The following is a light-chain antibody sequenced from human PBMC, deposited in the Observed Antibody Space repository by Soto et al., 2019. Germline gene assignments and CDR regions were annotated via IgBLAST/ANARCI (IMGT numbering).Light chain of an antibody. CDR3: AAWDDSLIGV. Sequence: QSVLTQPPSASGTPGQRVTISCSGSSSKIGSNTVNWYQQLPGTAPKLLIYSNNQRPSGVPDRFSGSKSGTSASLAISGLQSEDEADYYCAAWDDSLIGVFGGGTKLTVL. J-gene: IGLJ3*02. V-gene: IGLV1-44*01. CDR1: SSKIGSNT. CDR2: SNN.